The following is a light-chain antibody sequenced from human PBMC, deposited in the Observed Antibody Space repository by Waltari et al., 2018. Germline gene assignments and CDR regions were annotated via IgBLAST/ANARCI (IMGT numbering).Light chain of an antibody. CDR2: KAS. CDR3: QQYNTYST. CDR1: QSVSSW. J-gene: IGKJ1*01. Sequence: DIQMTQFPSTLSASVGDRVTITCRASQSVSSWLAWYQQKPGKAPKLLIYKASTLEGGVQSRFSGSGSGTEFTLTISSLQPDDFATYYCQQYNTYSTFGQGTKVDIK. V-gene: IGKV1-5*03.